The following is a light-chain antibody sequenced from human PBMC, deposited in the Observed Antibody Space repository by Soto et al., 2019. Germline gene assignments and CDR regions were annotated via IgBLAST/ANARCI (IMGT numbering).Light chain of an antibody. CDR2: ENY. Sequence: QSALTQPPSVSAAPGQKVTISCSGSSSNIGSDYVSWYQQLPGAAPKLLIYENYERPSGIPDRFSGSTSGTSATLAITGLQTGDEADYYCGAWDKSLTGGVFGGGTKLTVL. CDR1: SSNIGSDY. J-gene: IGLJ2*01. V-gene: IGLV1-51*02. CDR3: GAWDKSLTGGV.